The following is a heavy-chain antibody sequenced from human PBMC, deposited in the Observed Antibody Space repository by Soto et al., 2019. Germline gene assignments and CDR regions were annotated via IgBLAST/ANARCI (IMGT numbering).Heavy chain of an antibody. CDR1: GYTFTSYG. V-gene: IGHV1-18*01. CDR2: ISAYNGNT. J-gene: IGHJ4*02. Sequence: GASVKVSCKASGYTFTSYGISWVRQAPGQGLEWMGWISAYNGNTNYAQKLQGRVTMTTDTSTSTAYMELRSLRSDDTAVYYCAGGNLSYDILTGYYKTETFDYWGQGTLVTVSS. CDR3: AGGNLSYDILTGYYKTETFDY. D-gene: IGHD3-9*01.